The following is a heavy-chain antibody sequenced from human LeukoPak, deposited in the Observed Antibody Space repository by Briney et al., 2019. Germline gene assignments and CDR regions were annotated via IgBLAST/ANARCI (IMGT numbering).Heavy chain of an antibody. CDR3: ARENGVAYCGGDCYSGGYYYYYYMDV. Sequence: GGSLRLSCAASGLTFSSYSMNWVRQAPGKGLEWVSSISSSSSYIYYADSVKGRFTISRDNAKNSLYLQMNSLRAEDTAVYYCARENGVAYCGGDCYSGGYYYYYYMDVWGKGTTVTVSS. J-gene: IGHJ6*03. CDR1: GLTFSSYS. CDR2: ISSSSSYI. V-gene: IGHV3-21*01. D-gene: IGHD2-21*01.